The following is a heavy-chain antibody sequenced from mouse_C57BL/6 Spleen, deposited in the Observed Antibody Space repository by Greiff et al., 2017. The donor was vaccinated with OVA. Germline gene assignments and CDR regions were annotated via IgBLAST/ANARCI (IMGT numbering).Heavy chain of an antibody. V-gene: IGHV1-50*01. CDR1: GYTFTSYW. D-gene: IGHD1-1*01. Sequence: VKLQQPGAELVKPGASVKLSCKASGYTFTSYWMQWVKQRPGQGLEWIGEIDPSDSYTNYNQKFKGKATLTVDTSSSTAYMQLSSLTSEDSAVYYCARRDYYGSSYDAMDYWGQGTSVTVSS. J-gene: IGHJ4*01. CDR2: IDPSDSYT. CDR3: ARRDYYGSSYDAMDY.